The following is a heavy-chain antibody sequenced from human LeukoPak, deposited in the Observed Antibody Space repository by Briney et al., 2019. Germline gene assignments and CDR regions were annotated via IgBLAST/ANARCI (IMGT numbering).Heavy chain of an antibody. Sequence: SETLSLTCAVYGGSFSGYYWSWIRQPPGKGLEWIGEINHSGSTNYNPSLKSRVTISVDTSKNQFSLKLSSVTAADTAVYYCARAHPGLSSKDYWGQGTLVTVSS. CDR1: GGSFSGYY. CDR3: ARAHPGLSSKDY. V-gene: IGHV4-34*01. D-gene: IGHD2-2*01. CDR2: INHSGST. J-gene: IGHJ4*02.